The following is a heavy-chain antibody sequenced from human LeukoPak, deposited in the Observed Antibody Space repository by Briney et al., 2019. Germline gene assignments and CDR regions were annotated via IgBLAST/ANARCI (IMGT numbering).Heavy chain of an antibody. CDR3: ARYYYDSSGYFSAYGYYFDY. V-gene: IGHV3-21*01. J-gene: IGHJ4*02. Sequence: PGGSLRLSCAASGFTFSSYSMNWVRQAPGKGLEWVSSISSSSSYIYYADSVKGRFTISRDNAKNSLYLQMNSLRAEGTAVYYCARYYYDSSGYFSAYGYYFDYWGQGTLVTVSS. D-gene: IGHD3-22*01. CDR2: ISSSSSYI. CDR1: GFTFSSYS.